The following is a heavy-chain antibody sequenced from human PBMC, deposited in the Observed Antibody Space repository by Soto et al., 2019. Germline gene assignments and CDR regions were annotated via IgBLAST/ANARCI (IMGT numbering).Heavy chain of an antibody. J-gene: IGHJ6*02. D-gene: IGHD2-21*02. V-gene: IGHV4-30-4*01. CDR3: ARCDATPDYYGMDV. CDR1: GGSISSGDYY. Sequence: QVQLQESGPGLVKPSQTLSLTCTVSGGSISSGDYYWNWIRQPPGKGLEWIGYIHYSGSTYYSPSLEGRATISCEMSKNQCALRLTSVTAEDTAVYYCARCDATPDYYGMDVWGRGTTVTVSS. CDR2: IHYSGST.